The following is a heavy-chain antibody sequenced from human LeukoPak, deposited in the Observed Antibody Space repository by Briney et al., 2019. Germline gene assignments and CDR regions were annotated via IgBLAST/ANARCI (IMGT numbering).Heavy chain of an antibody. Sequence: GESLKISCKGSGYSFTSYWIAWVRQMPGKGLEWMGIIYPGDSDTRCSPSLQGQVTISADKSISTAYLQWSSLKTSDTAMYYCARQYGSYVDYWGQGTLVTVSS. V-gene: IGHV5-51*01. CDR1: GYSFTSYW. CDR2: IYPGDSDT. J-gene: IGHJ4*02. CDR3: ARQYGSYVDY. D-gene: IGHD1-26*01.